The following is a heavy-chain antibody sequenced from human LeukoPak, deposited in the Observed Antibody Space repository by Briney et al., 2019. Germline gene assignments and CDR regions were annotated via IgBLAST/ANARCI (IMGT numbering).Heavy chain of an antibody. CDR3: AKDPGDDYYDSSGYSYFDY. J-gene: IGHJ4*02. CDR2: ISGSGGST. CDR1: ELTFSSYA. Sequence: PRGSLRLSCAASELTFSSYAMSWVRQAPGKGLEWVSAISGSGGSTYYADSVKGRFTISRDNSKNTLYLQMNSLRAEDTAVYYCAKDPGDDYYDSSGYSYFDYWGQGTLVTVSS. D-gene: IGHD3-22*01. V-gene: IGHV3-23*01.